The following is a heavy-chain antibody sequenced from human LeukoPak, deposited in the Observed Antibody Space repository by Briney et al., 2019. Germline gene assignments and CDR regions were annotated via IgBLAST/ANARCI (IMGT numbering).Heavy chain of an antibody. J-gene: IGHJ4*02. Sequence: GGTLRLSCAASGFTFSSYGMSWVRQAPGKGLEWVSAISGSGGSTYYADSVKGRFTISRDNSKNTLYLQMNSLRAEDTAVYYCAKTLGYCSGGSCYSGVIDYWGQGTLVTVS. CDR1: GFTFSSYG. V-gene: IGHV3-23*01. CDR2: ISGSGGST. CDR3: AKTLGYCSGGSCYSGVIDY. D-gene: IGHD2-15*01.